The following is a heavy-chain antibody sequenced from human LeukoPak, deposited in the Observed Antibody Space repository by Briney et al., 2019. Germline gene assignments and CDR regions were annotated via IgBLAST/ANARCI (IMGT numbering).Heavy chain of an antibody. V-gene: IGHV4-4*07. J-gene: IGHJ6*03. CDR3: AGADGDYGSYYYYYMDV. CDR1: GGSISSYY. Sequence: PSETLSLTCTVSGGSISSYYWSWIRQPAGKGLEWIGRIYTSGSTNYNPSLKSRVTMSVDTSKNQFSLKLSSVTAADTAVYYCAGADGDYGSYYYYYMDVWGKGTTVTVSS. CDR2: IYTSGST. D-gene: IGHD4-17*01.